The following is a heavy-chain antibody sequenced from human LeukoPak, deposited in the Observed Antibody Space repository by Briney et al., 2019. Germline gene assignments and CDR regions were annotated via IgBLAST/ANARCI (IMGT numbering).Heavy chain of an antibody. CDR3: ARAREITVSGTDYFDY. CDR1: GFTFSTYW. D-gene: IGHD6-19*01. CDR2: IKHDGSGP. J-gene: IGHJ4*02. Sequence: GGSLRLSCAASGFTFSTYWMTWVRQAPGKGLEWVANIKHDGSGPSYLDSVKGRFTISRDNARNSLSLQMSSLRAEDTAVYYCARAREITVSGTDYFDYWGQGTLVTGSS. V-gene: IGHV3-7*01.